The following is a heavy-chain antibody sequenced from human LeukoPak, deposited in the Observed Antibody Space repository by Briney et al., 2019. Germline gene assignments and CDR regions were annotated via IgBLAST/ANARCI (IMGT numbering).Heavy chain of an antibody. CDR1: GFTFSSYA. J-gene: IGHJ4*02. V-gene: IGHV3-30-3*01. CDR2: ISYDGSNK. D-gene: IGHD4-23*01. Sequence: PGGSLRLSCAASGFTFSSYAMHWVRQAPGKGLEWVAVISYDGSNKYYADSVKGRFTISRDNSKNTLYLQMNSLRAEDTAMYYCARVLVTRTYFDYWGQGTLVTVSS. CDR3: ARVLVTRTYFDY.